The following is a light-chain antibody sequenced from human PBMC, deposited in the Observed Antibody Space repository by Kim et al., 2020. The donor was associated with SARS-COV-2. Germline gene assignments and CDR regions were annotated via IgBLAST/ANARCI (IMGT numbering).Light chain of an antibody. V-gene: IGLV2-8*01. CDR3: SSYAAISNFV. CDR1: SSDVGGYNF. J-gene: IGLJ1*01. Sequence: ALTQPPSASGSPGQSVTISCTGTSSDVGGYNFVSWYQQHPGKAPKLMIYDVSNRPSGVPDRFSGSKSGNTASLTVSGLQAEAEADYYCSSYAAISNFVFGTGTKVTVL. CDR2: DVS.